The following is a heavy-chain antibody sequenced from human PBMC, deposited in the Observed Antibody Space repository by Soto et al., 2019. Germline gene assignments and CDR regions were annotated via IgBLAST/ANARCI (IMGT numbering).Heavy chain of an antibody. D-gene: IGHD3-22*01. CDR3: TTDPKAGYYYDSSGSGGFY. Sequence: GGSLRLSCAASGFTFSNAWMNWVRQAPGKGLEWVGRIKSKTDGGTTDYAAPVKGRFTISRDDSKNTLYLQMNSLKTEDTAVYYCTTDPKAGYYYDSSGSGGFYWGQGTLVTVSS. V-gene: IGHV3-15*07. CDR1: GFTFSNAW. J-gene: IGHJ4*02. CDR2: IKSKTDGGTT.